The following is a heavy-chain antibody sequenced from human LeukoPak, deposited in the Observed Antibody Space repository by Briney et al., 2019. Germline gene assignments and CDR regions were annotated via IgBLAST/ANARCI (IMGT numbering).Heavy chain of an antibody. CDR1: GFTFSSYA. D-gene: IGHD3-22*01. CDR3: AKVINSGYFYYFDY. CDR2: ISHSSSGT. V-gene: IGHV3-23*01. Sequence: PGGSLRLSCVGSGFTFSSYAMSWVRQAPGKGLEWVSAISHSSSGTYYVDSVKGWFTISRDNSKNTLYMQMNSLRGEDTAIYYCAKVINSGYFYYFDYWGQGTLVTVSS. J-gene: IGHJ4*02.